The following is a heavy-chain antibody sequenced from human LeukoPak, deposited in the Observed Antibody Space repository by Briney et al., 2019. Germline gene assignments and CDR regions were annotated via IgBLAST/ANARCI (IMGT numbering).Heavy chain of an antibody. V-gene: IGHV3-64*01. CDR3: ARDSLVGANDY. CDR1: GFTFSSYA. CDR2: ISSNGGST. Sequence: GGSLRLSCAAFGFTFSSYAMHWVRQAPGKGLEYVSAISSNGGSTYYANSVKGRFTISRDNSKNTLYLQMGSLRAEDMAVYYCARDSLVGANDYWGQGTLVTVSS. J-gene: IGHJ4*02. D-gene: IGHD1-26*01.